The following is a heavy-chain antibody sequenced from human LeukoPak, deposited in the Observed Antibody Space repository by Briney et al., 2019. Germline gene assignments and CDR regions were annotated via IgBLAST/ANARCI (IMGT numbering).Heavy chain of an antibody. V-gene: IGHV3-48*01. Sequence: GGSLRLSCAASGFTFSSYGMHWVRQAPGKGLEWVSYITSSSSTIYYADSVKGRFTISRDNAKNSLYLQMNSLRAEDTAVYYCARDSCSGGSCREFDYWGQGTLVTVSS. CDR1: GFTFSSYG. CDR3: ARDSCSGGSCREFDY. CDR2: ITSSSSTI. D-gene: IGHD2-15*01. J-gene: IGHJ4*02.